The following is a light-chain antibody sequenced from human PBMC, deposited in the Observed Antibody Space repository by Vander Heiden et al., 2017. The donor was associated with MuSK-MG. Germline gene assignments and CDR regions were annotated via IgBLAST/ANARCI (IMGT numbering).Light chain of an antibody. J-gene: IGLJ2*01. CDR3: QAWDTTTEVV. Sequence: SYALTQPPSVSVSPGQTASVTCSGDRLGDKYASWYQQKPGRSPVAVIYQDMRRPSGIPERFSGSNSGNTAALTISGTQAMMEADYYCQAWDTTTEVVFGGGTKLTGL. CDR2: QDM. CDR1: RLGDKY. V-gene: IGLV3-1*01.